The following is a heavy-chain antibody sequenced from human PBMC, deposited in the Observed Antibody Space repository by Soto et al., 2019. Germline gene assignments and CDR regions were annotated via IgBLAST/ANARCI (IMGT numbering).Heavy chain of an antibody. D-gene: IGHD6-13*01. CDR1: GGSISSGGYY. CDR3: ARGLAAAGQGEFDY. Sequence: SETLSLTCTVSGGSISSGGYYWSWIRQHPGKGLEWIGYIYYSGSTYYNPSLKSRVTISVDTSKNQFSLKLSSVTAADTAVYYCARGLAAAGQGEFDYWGQGTLVTVSS. CDR2: IYYSGST. J-gene: IGHJ4*02. V-gene: IGHV4-31*03.